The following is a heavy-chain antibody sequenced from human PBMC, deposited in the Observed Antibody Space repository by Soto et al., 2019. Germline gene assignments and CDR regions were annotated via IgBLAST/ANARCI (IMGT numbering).Heavy chain of an antibody. Sequence: ASVKVSCKASGYTFTGYYMHWVRQAPGQGLEWMGWINPNSGGTNYAQKFQGRVTMTRDTSISTAYMELSRLRSDDTAVYYCAYETPSSSSYYYYGMAVWGQGTTVTVSS. J-gene: IGHJ6*02. CDR1: GYTFTGYY. CDR2: INPNSGGT. V-gene: IGHV1-2*02. CDR3: AYETPSSSSYYYYGMAV. D-gene: IGHD6-6*01.